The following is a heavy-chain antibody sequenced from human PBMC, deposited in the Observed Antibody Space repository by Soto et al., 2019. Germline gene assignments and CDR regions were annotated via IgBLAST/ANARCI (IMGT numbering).Heavy chain of an antibody. CDR1: GGSISSGGYY. D-gene: IGHD3-9*01. CDR2: IYYSGST. J-gene: IGHJ6*02. CDR3: ARGAGGYFDWSYYYYGMDV. Sequence: PSETLSLTCTVSGGSISSGGYYWSWIRQHPGKGLEWIGYIYYSGSTYYNPSLKSRVTISVDTSKNQFSLKLSSVTAADTAVHYCARGAGGYFDWSYYYYGMDVWGQGTTVT. V-gene: IGHV4-31*03.